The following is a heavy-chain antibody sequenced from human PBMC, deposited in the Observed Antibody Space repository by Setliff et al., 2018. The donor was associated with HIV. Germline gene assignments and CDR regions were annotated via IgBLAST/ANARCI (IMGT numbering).Heavy chain of an antibody. Sequence: NPGGSLRLSCAASGFTFSSYSMNWVRQAPGKGLEWVSSISSSSSYIYYADSVKGRFTISRDNAKNSLYLQMNNLRAEDTAVYYCARGDTTPIYPNYMDVWGKGTTVTVSS. CDR2: ISSSSSYI. D-gene: IGHD2-21*02. CDR3: ARGDTTPIYPNYMDV. V-gene: IGHV3-21*01. CDR1: GFTFSSYS. J-gene: IGHJ6*03.